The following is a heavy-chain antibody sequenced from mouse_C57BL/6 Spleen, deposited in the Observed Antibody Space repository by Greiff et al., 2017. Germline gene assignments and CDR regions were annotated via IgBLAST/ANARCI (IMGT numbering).Heavy chain of an antibody. CDR2: INPGSGGT. J-gene: IGHJ4*01. CDR3: AREAVVAPGAMDY. V-gene: IGHV1-54*01. D-gene: IGHD1-1*01. Sequence: VQLQESGAELVRPGPSVKVSCKASGYAFTNYLIEWVKQRPGQGLEWIGVINPGSGGTNYNEKFKGKATLTADKSSSTAYMQLSSLTSEDSAVYFCAREAVVAPGAMDYWGQGTSVTVSS. CDR1: GYAFTNYL.